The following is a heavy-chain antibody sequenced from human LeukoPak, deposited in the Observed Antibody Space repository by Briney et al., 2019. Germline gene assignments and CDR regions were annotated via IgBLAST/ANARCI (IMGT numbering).Heavy chain of an antibody. J-gene: IGHJ4*02. CDR1: GFTVSNNY. CDR3: AKYKVVTAHPNQFDY. V-gene: IGHV3-23*01. Sequence: PGGSLRLSCVVSGFTVSNNYMSWVRQAPRKGLEWVSAISGSGGSTYYADSVKGRFTISRDNSKNTLYLQMNSLRAEDTAVYYCAKYKVVTAHPNQFDYWGQGTLVTVSS. D-gene: IGHD2-21*02. CDR2: ISGSGGST.